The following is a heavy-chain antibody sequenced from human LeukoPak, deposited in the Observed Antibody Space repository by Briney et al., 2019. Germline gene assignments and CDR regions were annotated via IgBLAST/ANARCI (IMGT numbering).Heavy chain of an antibody. V-gene: IGHV3-23*01. CDR2: ISGSGGST. CDR3: AKDREYYYGSGSYYFDY. J-gene: IGHJ4*02. D-gene: IGHD3-10*01. Sequence: GGSLRLSCAASGFTFSSYAMSWVRQAPGKGLEWVSAISGSGGSTYYADSVKGRFTISRDNSKNTLYLQMNSLRAEDTTVYYCAKDREYYYGSGSYYFDYWGQGTLVTVSS. CDR1: GFTFSSYA.